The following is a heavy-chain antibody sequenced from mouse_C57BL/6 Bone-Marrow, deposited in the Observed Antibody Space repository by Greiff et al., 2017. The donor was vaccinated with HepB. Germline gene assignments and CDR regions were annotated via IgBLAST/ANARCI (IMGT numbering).Heavy chain of an antibody. V-gene: IGHV5-15*01. J-gene: IGHJ1*03. CDR2: ISNLAYSI. CDR1: GFTFSDYG. D-gene: IGHD1-1*01. Sequence: DVHLVESGGGLVQPGGSLKLSCAASGFTFSDYGMAWVRQAPRKGPEWVAFISNLAYSIYYADTVTGRFTISRENAKNTLYLAMSSLRSEDTAMYYCARHTVVPYWYFDVWGTGTTVTVSS. CDR3: ARHTVVPYWYFDV.